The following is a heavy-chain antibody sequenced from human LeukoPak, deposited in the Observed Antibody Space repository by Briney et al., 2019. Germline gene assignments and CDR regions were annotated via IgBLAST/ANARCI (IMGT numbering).Heavy chain of an antibody. CDR1: GFTVSSNY. CDR2: IYSGGST. CDR3: ARDHDYYDSSGYVAH. Sequence: GGSLRLSCAASGFTVSSNYMSWVRQAPGKGLEWVSVIYSGGSTYYADSVKGRFTISRHNSKNTLYLQMNSLRAEDTAVYYCARDHDYYDSSGYVAHWGQGTLVTVSS. D-gene: IGHD3-22*01. V-gene: IGHV3-53*04. J-gene: IGHJ4*02.